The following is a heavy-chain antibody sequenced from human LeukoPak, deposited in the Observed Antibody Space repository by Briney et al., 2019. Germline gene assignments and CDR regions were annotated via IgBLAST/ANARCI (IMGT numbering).Heavy chain of an antibody. J-gene: IGHJ4*02. CDR3: ARGRNSGTYYFDY. Sequence: GGSLRLSCVASGFTFSFYWMHWVRQPPGKGLVWVSRIHSDGSTTDYADPVKGRFTISRDNAKNTLYLQMNSLRAEDTAVYYCARGRNSGTYYFDYWGQGTLVTVSS. V-gene: IGHV3-74*01. CDR2: IHSDGSTT. D-gene: IGHD1-26*01. CDR1: GFTFSFYW.